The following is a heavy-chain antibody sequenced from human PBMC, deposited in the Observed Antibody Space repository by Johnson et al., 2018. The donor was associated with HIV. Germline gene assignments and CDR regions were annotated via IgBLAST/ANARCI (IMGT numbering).Heavy chain of an antibody. CDR2: IRNKATSYAT. V-gene: IGHV3-73*01. Sequence: VQLVESGGGVVQPGRSLRLSCAASGFTFSGYGIHWVRQAPGKGLEWVGRIRNKATSYATASAASVKGRFTISRDDSTNTLYLQMNSLRAEDTAVYYCAKDRPLYVLHLFGGFDIWGQGTMVTVSS. J-gene: IGHJ3*02. CDR1: GFTFSGYG. D-gene: IGHD2-15*01. CDR3: AKDRPLYVLHLFGGFDI.